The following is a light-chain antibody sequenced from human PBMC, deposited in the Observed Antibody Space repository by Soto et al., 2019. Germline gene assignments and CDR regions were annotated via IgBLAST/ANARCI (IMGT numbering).Light chain of an antibody. CDR3: SSYTSSRARL. CDR1: SSDVGGYNY. Sequence: QSVLTQPASVSGSTGQSITISCTGASSDVGGYNYVSRYQQHPGKAPKLMIYDVSNRPSGVSNRFSGSKSGNTASLTISGLQADDEADYYCSSYTSSRARLFGGGTQLTVL. V-gene: IGLV2-14*01. J-gene: IGLJ2*01. CDR2: DVS.